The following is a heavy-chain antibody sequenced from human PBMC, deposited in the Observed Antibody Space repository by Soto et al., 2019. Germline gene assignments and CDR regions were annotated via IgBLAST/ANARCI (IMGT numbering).Heavy chain of an antibody. CDR2: ISGSGGST. J-gene: IGHJ5*02. Sequence: GGSLRLSCVASGLTFSSYAMSWVRQAPGKGLEWVSAISGSGGSTYYADSVKGRFTISGDNSKNTLYLQMNSLRAEDTAVYYCANLQDIVVVPAAIVNWSDPWGKGPLVTVSS. CDR1: GLTFSSYA. CDR3: ANLQDIVVVPAAIVNWSDP. D-gene: IGHD2-2*01. V-gene: IGHV3-23*01.